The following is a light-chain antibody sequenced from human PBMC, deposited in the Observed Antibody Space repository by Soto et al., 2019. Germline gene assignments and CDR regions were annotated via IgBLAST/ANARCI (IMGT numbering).Light chain of an antibody. CDR3: QQINSYPRT. CDR2: AAS. CDR1: QGIGGY. J-gene: IGKJ4*01. V-gene: IGKV1-9*01. Sequence: DIQLTQSPSFLSASVGDRVTITCRASQGIGGYLAWYQQKPGKAPKLLMYAASTLQSGVPSRFSGSGSGTEFTLTINSLQPEDFATYYCQQINSYPRTFGGGTKVGIK.